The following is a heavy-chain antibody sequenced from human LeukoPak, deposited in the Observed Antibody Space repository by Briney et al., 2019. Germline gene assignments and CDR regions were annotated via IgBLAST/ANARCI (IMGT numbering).Heavy chain of an antibody. J-gene: IGHJ4*02. D-gene: IGHD6-19*01. CDR1: GYTFTSYY. V-gene: IGHV1-46*01. Sequence: ASVKVSCTASGYTFTSYYMHWVRQAPGQGLEWMGIINPSGGSTSYAQKFQGRVTMTRDTSTSTVYMELSSLRSEDTAVYYCATRSIAVAGWVDYWGQGTLVTVSS. CDR3: ATRSIAVAGWVDY. CDR2: INPSGGST.